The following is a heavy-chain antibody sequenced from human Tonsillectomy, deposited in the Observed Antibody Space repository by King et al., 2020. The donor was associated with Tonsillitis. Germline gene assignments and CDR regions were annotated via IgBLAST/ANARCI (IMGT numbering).Heavy chain of an antibody. CDR3: ARGLLWLHIFYFDS. J-gene: IGHJ4*02. D-gene: IGHD5-24*01. V-gene: IGHV4-59*01. CDR1: GGSISSFY. CDR2: IYYSGST. Sequence: VQLQESGPGLVKPSETLSLTCTVSGGSISSFYWSWIRQPPGKGLEWIGYIYYSGSTNYNPSLKSRVTISVDTSKNQFSLKLSSVTAADTDVYYCARGLLWLHIFYFDSWGQGTPVTASS.